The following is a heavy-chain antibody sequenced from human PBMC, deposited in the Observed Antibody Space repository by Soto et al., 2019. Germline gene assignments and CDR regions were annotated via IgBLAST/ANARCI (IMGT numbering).Heavy chain of an antibody. D-gene: IGHD6-13*01. Sequence: GGSLRLSCAASGFTFSSYAMSWVRQAPGKGLEWVSAISGSGGSTYYADSVKGRFTISRDNSKNTLYLQMNSLRAEDTAVYYCAKGQVKLIAAAGTNWFDPWGQGTLVTVSS. J-gene: IGHJ5*02. CDR3: AKGQVKLIAAAGTNWFDP. CDR2: ISGSGGST. V-gene: IGHV3-23*01. CDR1: GFTFSSYA.